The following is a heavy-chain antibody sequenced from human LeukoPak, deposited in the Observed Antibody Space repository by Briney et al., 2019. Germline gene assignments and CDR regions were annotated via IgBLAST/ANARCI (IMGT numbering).Heavy chain of an antibody. Sequence: GASVKVSCKASGYTFTSYYIHWVRQAPGQGLEWMGMINPSGATTTYAQNFQGRVTMTRDTSTRTAYMELSSLRSEGTAVYYCAKEGNSGWVPKYWGQGTLVTVSS. J-gene: IGHJ4*02. CDR3: AKEGNSGWVPKY. CDR2: INPSGATT. D-gene: IGHD6-19*01. V-gene: IGHV1-46*01. CDR1: GYTFTSYY.